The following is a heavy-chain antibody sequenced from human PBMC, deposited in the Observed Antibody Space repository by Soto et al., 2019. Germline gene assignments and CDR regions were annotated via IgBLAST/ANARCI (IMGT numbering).Heavy chain of an antibody. V-gene: IGHV4-39*01. J-gene: IGHJ4*02. CDR1: GGSISSSSYY. Sequence: PSETLSLTCAVSGGSISSSSYYWGWIRQPPGKGLEWIGSIYYSGSTYYNPSLKSRVTISVDTSKNQFSLKLSSVTAADTAVYYCARQPYGSGSYRSSSLDYWGQGTLVTVSS. D-gene: IGHD3-10*01. CDR3: ARQPYGSGSYRSSSLDY. CDR2: IYYSGST.